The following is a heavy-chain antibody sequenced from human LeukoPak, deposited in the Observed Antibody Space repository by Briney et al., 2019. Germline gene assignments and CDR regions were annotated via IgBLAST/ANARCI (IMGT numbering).Heavy chain of an antibody. V-gene: IGHV1-18*01. J-gene: IGHJ4*02. CDR2: INTYNGNT. D-gene: IGHD1-26*01. CDR1: GYTFTSGG. CDR3: ARGGESYSLDY. Sequence: AASVKGSCKPSGYTFTSGGINWVRQAPGQGLEWMGWINTYNGNTIYEQKVQGRVTMTTDTSTSTVYMEVRSLTSDHTAVYYCARGGESYSLDYWGQGTLVTVSS.